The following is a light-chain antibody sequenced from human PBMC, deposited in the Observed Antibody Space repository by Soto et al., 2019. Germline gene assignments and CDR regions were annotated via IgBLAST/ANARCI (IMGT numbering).Light chain of an antibody. V-gene: IGKV1-39*01. J-gene: IGKJ1*01. CDR2: AAS. CDR3: QQSYSVPA. Sequence: DIQMTXSXXXXSASVGDXVTITCRASQNIAFYLNWYQQKPGKAPNLLIYAASSLQSGVPSRFSGSGSGTYFTLTISSLQPEDFATYYCQQSYSVPAFGQGTKVEIK. CDR1: QNIAFY.